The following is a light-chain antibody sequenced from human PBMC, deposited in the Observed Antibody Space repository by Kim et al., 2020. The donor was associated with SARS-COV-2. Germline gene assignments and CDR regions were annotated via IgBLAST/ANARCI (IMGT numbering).Light chain of an antibody. J-gene: IGLJ2*01. CDR3: LLFYSGARV. Sequence: QAVVTQEPSLPFSPGGPAPLTVAPNTELFTSGHYPYWFQQKPGQVPRTLIYDTSNKHSWTLARFSGSLLGGKAALTLSGAQPEDEADYYCLLFYSGARVFGGGTQLTVL. CDR1: TELFTSGHY. CDR2: DTS. V-gene: IGLV7-46*01.